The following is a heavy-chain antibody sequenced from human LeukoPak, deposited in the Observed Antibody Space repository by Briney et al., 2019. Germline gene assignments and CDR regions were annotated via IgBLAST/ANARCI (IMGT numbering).Heavy chain of an antibody. D-gene: IGHD2-15*01. CDR2: INPNSGGT. V-gene: IGHV1-2*02. CDR3: ARSGLSGYCSGGSCLLQSP. J-gene: IGHJ5*02. Sequence: ASVEVSCKASGYTFTSYAMNWVRQAPGQGLEWMGWINPNSGGTNYAQKFQGRVTMTRDTSISTAYMELSRLRSDDTAVYYCARSGLSGYCSGGSCLLQSPWGQGTLVTVSS. CDR1: GYTFTSYA.